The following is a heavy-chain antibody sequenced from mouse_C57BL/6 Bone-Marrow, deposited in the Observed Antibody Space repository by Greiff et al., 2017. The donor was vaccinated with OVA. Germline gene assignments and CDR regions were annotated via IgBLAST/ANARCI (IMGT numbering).Heavy chain of an antibody. V-gene: IGHV1-12*01. Sequence: QVQLQQSGAELVRPGASVKMSCKASGYTFTSYNMHWVKQTPRQGLEWIGAIYPGNGDTSYNQKFKGKATLTVDKSSSTAYMQLSSLTSEDSAVYFCARGLSYYYGSSFYAMDYLGQGTSVTVSS. D-gene: IGHD1-1*01. CDR1: GYTFTSYN. CDR3: ARGLSYYYGSSFYAMDY. J-gene: IGHJ4*01. CDR2: IYPGNGDT.